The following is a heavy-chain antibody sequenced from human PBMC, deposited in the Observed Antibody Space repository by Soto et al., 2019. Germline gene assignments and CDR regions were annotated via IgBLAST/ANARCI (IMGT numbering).Heavy chain of an antibody. CDR2: ISAYNGNT. J-gene: IGHJ6*02. V-gene: IGHV1-18*01. CDR1: GYTFTSYG. D-gene: IGHD2-15*01. Sequence: ASVKVSCKTSGYTFTSYGISWVRQAPGQGLEWMGWISAYNGNTNYAQKLQGRVTMTTDTSTSTAYMELRSLRSDDTAVYYCAREMEVVVVVAASYYYYGMDVWG. CDR3: AREMEVVVVVAASYYYYGMDV.